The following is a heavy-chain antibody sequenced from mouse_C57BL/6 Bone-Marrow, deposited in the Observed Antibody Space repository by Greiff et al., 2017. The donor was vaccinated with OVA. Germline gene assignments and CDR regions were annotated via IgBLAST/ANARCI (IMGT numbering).Heavy chain of an antibody. CDR3: ARYPLDGNYFAY. J-gene: IGHJ3*01. CDR1: GYTFTNYW. D-gene: IGHD2-1*01. CDR2: IYPGGGYT. Sequence: VKLQESGAELVRPGTSVKMSCKASGYTFTNYWIGWAKQRPGHGLEWIGDIYPGGGYTNYNEKFKGKATLTADKSSSTAYMQFSSLTSEDSAIYYCARYPLDGNYFAYWGQGTLVTVSA. V-gene: IGHV1-63*01.